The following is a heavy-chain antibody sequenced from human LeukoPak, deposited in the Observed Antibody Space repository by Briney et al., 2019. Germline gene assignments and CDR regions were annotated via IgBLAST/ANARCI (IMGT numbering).Heavy chain of an antibody. CDR2: IGPDGGTT. V-gene: IGHV3-64*01. Sequence: GGSLRLSCAASGFTFYTYGMHWVRQAQGKGLEYVSGIGPDGGTTYYANSVKGRFTISRDNSKYMLYLQMGSLTADDMAVYYCARGAQLTDYWGQGTLVTVSS. CDR3: ARGAQLTDY. D-gene: IGHD6-6*01. J-gene: IGHJ4*02. CDR1: GFTFYTYG.